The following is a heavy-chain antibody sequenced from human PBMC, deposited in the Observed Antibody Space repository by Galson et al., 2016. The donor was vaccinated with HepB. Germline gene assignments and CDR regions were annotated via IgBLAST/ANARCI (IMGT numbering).Heavy chain of an antibody. D-gene: IGHD6-6*01. CDR2: ISPYSGNT. CDR1: GYTFTTYD. Sequence: SVKVSCKASGYTFTTYDISWVRQAPGQGLEWMGWISPYSGNTNYAQKFQGRVTMSTDTSTSTAYMELRSLRSDDTAVYYCAKKEGVAARNHYYSYHGVDVWGRGTTVTV. J-gene: IGHJ6*02. CDR3: AKKEGVAARNHYYSYHGVDV. V-gene: IGHV1-18*01.